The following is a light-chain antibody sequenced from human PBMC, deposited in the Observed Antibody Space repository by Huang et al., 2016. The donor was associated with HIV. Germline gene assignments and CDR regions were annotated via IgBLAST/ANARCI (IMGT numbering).Light chain of an antibody. CDR2: AES. V-gene: IGKV3-15*01. J-gene: IGKJ2*01. CDR3: QQYYNWPPRYT. Sequence: EIVMTPSPATLSVSAGERATLSCRASQSVDSNLSWYQLKPHEAPRLVIYAESTRATGIPPRFSGSGSGTEFTLTITSLQSEDFAVYCCQQYYNWPPRYTFGQGTKLEIK. CDR1: QSVDSN.